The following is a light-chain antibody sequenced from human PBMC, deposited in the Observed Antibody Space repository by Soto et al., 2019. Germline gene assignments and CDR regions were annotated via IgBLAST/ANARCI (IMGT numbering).Light chain of an antibody. CDR3: AAWDDGLNGWV. J-gene: IGLJ3*02. CDR2: RDD. V-gene: IGLV1-44*01. CDR1: ISNIGGNT. Sequence: QSVLTQPPSASGTPGQRVTISCSGSISNIGGNTVNWYQQVPGTAPKLLIYRDDQRPSGVPDRFSGSKSATSASLAISGLQSEDEADYYCAAWDDGLNGWVFGGGTKLNVL.